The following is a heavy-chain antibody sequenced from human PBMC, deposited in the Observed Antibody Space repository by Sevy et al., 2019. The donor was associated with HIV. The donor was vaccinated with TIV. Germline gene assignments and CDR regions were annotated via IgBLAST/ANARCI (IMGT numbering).Heavy chain of an antibody. V-gene: IGHV3-74*01. Sequence: GGSLRLSCTASGFTFSRYWMHWVRQAPGKGLVWVSRINSDGSSTSDADSVKGRFTISRDNAKNKLYWQMNSLRAEDTAVYYCASTAQPYYYGSSGYADPLFDYWGQGTLVTVSS. CDR2: INSDGSST. CDR3: ASTAQPYYYGSSGYADPLFDY. CDR1: GFTFSRYW. J-gene: IGHJ4*02. D-gene: IGHD3-22*01.